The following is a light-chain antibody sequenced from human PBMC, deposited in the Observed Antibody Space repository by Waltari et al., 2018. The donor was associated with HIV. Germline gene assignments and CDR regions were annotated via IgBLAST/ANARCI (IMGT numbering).Light chain of an antibody. CDR3: QGWESGGDFVF. J-gene: IGLJ2*01. CDR1: DIGSES. V-gene: IGLV3-21*02. Sequence: SYVVTQPPSVPVAPGQTARITCAGDDIGSESVHWYQEKPGQTPVLVVYDDRDRPSGIPERFTGSNSGNTATLTITRGEAGDEADYDCQGWESGGDFVFFGGGTKLTVL. CDR2: DDR.